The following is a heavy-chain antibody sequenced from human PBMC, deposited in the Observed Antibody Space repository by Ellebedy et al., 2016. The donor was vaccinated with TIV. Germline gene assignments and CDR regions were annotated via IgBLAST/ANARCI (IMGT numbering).Heavy chain of an antibody. CDR1: AYTFSDDY. CDR2: INPYSGGT. CDR3: AFADTAMVPFDF. V-gene: IGHV1-2*02. D-gene: IGHD5-18*01. J-gene: IGHJ4*02. Sequence: AASVKVSCKATAYTFSDDYIHWVQQAPGQGLEWMGWINPYSGGTNFAQGFQGRVTMTRDTSISAAYMELRRLSSDDTAVFYCAFADTAMVPFDFWGPGTLVIVSS.